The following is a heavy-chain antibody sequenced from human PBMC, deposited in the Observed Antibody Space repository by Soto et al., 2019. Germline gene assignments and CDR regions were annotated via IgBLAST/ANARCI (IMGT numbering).Heavy chain of an antibody. V-gene: IGHV3-23*01. D-gene: IGHD5-18*01. CDR1: GFTFSSYA. J-gene: IGHJ5*02. CDR3: AKDSKGYSYGYYWFDP. Sequence: QSGGSLRLSCAASGFTFSSYARSWVRQALGKGLEWVSAISGSGGSTYYADSVKGRFTISRDNSKNTLYLQMNSLRAEDTAVYYCAKDSKGYSYGYYWFDPWGQGTLVTVYS. CDR2: ISGSGGST.